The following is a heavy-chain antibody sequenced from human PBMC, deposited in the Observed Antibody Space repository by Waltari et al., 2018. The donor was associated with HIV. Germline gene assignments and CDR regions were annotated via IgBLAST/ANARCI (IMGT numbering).Heavy chain of an antibody. CDR1: NFSVSGKH. D-gene: IGHD3-10*01. J-gene: IGHJ5*02. V-gene: IGHV3-53*01. CDR2: IYPDDTT. CDR3: ATGVRYYGP. Sequence: AESGGRVIQSGGSLGLSCTASNFSVSGKHVTWIRQAPGGSLEWGAVIYPDDTTHYADAVRGRFTISRAKSRTTVLLLMNGLFVDDTATYFCATGVRYYGPWGQGTRVTVSS.